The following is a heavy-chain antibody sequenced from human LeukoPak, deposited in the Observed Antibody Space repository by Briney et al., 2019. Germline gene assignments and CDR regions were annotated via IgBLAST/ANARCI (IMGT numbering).Heavy chain of an antibody. J-gene: IGHJ4*02. D-gene: IGHD3-10*01. CDR3: AAVPESYYTVYYFNY. Sequence: SETLSLTCAVYGGSFSDYYWSWIRQSPGKGLEWIGEINHSGSSKYNPSIKSRVTISIDTSKTQFSLKLTSVTAADTAVYYCAAVPESYYTVYYFNYWGQGTLVTVSS. CDR2: INHSGSS. CDR1: GGSFSDYY. V-gene: IGHV4-34*01.